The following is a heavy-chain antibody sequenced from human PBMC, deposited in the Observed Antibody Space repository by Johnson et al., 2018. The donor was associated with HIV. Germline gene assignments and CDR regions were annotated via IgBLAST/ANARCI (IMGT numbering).Heavy chain of an antibody. V-gene: IGHV3-66*01. CDR2: IYSGGRT. Sequence: VHLVESGGGLVQPGGSLRLSCAASGFTVNNKYMSWVRQPPGKGLEWVSVIYSGGRTYYADSVKGRFTISRDNSKNTLYLQMSSLRVEDTAVYYCARDLVGVVAAAGPVGDASDIWGQGTMVTVSS. J-gene: IGHJ3*02. D-gene: IGHD6-13*01. CDR1: GFTVNNKY. CDR3: ARDLVGVVAAAGPVGDASDI.